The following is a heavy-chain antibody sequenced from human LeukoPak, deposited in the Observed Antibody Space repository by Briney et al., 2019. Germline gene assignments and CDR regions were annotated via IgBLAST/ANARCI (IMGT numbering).Heavy chain of an antibody. D-gene: IGHD3-22*01. CDR3: ARRDCDSIKCRGSNWFDP. V-gene: IGHV3-48*01. CDR1: GFTFSGYS. Sequence: PGGSLRLSCAASGFTFSGYSMNWVRQAPGKGLEWVSYISKSGSTIYYADSVKGRFTISRDNAKNSLYLQVNSLRAEDTAVYYCARRDCDSIKCRGSNWFDPWGQGTLVSVSS. J-gene: IGHJ5*02. CDR2: ISKSGSTI.